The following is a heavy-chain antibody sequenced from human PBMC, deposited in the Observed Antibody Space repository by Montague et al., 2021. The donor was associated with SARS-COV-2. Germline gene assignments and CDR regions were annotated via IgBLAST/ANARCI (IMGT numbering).Heavy chain of an antibody. Sequence: STSYNPPLRSRVTISVDTSKNQISLNLRSVTAADTSVYYCARHSKTHAFDPWGQGILVTVSS. CDR3: ARHSKTHAFDP. CDR2: ST. V-gene: IGHV4-39*01. J-gene: IGHJ5*02.